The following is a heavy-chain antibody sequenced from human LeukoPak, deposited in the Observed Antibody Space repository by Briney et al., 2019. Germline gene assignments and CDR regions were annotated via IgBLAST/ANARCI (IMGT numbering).Heavy chain of an antibody. V-gene: IGHV4-34*01. D-gene: IGHD3-22*01. CDR2: INQSGSP. CDR1: GGSFSGYY. J-gene: IGHJ4*02. Sequence: SETLSLTCAVYGGSFSGYYWSWISQPPGKGLEWSGEINQSGSPNYNPSLKSRITISVDTSKNQFSLKLRSVTAADTAVFYCARVIGDVSGYYVDYWGQGALVTVSS. CDR3: ARVIGDVSGYYVDY.